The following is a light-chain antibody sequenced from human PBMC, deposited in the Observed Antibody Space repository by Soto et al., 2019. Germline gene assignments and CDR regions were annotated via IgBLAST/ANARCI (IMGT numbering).Light chain of an antibody. CDR1: QGISRS. CDR3: QQIDSYPRT. V-gene: IGKV1-9*01. Sequence: SQLTQSPSSLSASVGDRVTITCRAGQGISRSLAWYQQKPGKAPNLLISAASTLQTGVLSRFSGSGSGTDFALTISSLQPEDFATYYCQQIDSYPRTFGQGTKVDIK. J-gene: IGKJ1*01. CDR2: AAS.